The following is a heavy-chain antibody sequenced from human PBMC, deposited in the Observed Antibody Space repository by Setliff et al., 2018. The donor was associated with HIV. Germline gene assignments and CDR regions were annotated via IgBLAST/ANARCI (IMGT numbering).Heavy chain of an antibody. D-gene: IGHD5-12*01. Sequence: SETLSLTCKVSGASISSYYWSWVRQPPGKGLEWIGYIYNSGYSNSKPSLKSRVTMSLDTSKNQFSLELTSVTAADTAAYFCARGDGYRSNDAYYDTGMDVWGQGITVTVSS. CDR2: IYNSGYS. V-gene: IGHV4-59*01. J-gene: IGHJ6*02. CDR1: GASISSYY. CDR3: ARGDGYRSNDAYYDTGMDV.